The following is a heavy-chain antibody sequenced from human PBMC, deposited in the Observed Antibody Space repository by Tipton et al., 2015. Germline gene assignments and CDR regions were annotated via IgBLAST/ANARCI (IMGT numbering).Heavy chain of an antibody. CDR2: ISYSGST. J-gene: IGHJ6*02. V-gene: IGHV4-61*01. Sequence: TPSLTCTVSGGSVSTSNYYWGWIRQSPGKGLEWIGYISYSGSTHYNPSLKRRVTISLDTSKNQFSLTLNSVTAADTAVYYCARDLEHGMDVWGQGTTVTVSS. CDR3: ARDLEHGMDV. CDR1: GGSVSTSNYY. D-gene: IGHD5-24*01.